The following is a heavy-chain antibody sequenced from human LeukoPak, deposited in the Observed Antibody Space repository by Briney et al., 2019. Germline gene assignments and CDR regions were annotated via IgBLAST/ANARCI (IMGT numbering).Heavy chain of an antibody. Sequence: GGSLRLSCAASGFTFSSYAMSWVRQAPGKGLEWVSAISGSGGSTYYAGSVKGRFTISRDNSKNTLYLQMNSLRAEDTAVYYCAKGGRMVRGVIEYFDYWGQGTLVTVSS. CDR3: AKGGRMVRGVIEYFDY. J-gene: IGHJ4*02. D-gene: IGHD3-10*01. CDR2: ISGSGGST. CDR1: GFTFSSYA. V-gene: IGHV3-23*01.